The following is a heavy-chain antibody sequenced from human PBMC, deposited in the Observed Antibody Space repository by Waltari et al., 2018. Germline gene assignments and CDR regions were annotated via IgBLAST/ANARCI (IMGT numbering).Heavy chain of an antibody. CDR3: ATAPVNLAPGDYYYYRDG. V-gene: IGHV1-8*01. D-gene: IGHD3-3*02. Sequence: QVQLVQSVAEVKKPGASVKVYCKASGYTFTSYDINWVRQDTGQGLEWRGWMHPNSVNTGYGKKFQGKVTIARNTSISTAYMGLSSLRSEDTAVYYWATAPVNLAPGDYYYYRDGWGKGTTVTVSS. CDR1: GYTFTSYD. CDR2: MHPNSVNT. J-gene: IGHJ6*03.